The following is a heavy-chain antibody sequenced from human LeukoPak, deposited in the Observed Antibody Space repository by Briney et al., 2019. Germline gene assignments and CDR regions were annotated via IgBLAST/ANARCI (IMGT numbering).Heavy chain of an antibody. J-gene: IGHJ6*02. CDR2: IIPIFGTA. D-gene: IGHD2-2*01. CDR1: GGTFSSYA. CDR3: ARAQYRLLSPGIYYYYGMDV. Sequence: SVKVSCKASGGTFSSYAISWVRQAPGQGLEWMGGIIPIFGTANYAQKFQGRVTITADESTSTAYMELSSLRSEDTAVYYCARAQYRLLSPGIYYYYGMDVWGQGTTVTVSS. V-gene: IGHV1-69*13.